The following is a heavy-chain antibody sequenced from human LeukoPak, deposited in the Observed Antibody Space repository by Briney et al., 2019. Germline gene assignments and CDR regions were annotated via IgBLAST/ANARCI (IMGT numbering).Heavy chain of an antibody. CDR1: GGSISSSSYY. CDR3: AGWSGYDFDY. Sequence: PSETLSLTCTVSGGSISSSSYYWGWIRQPPGKGLEWIGSIYYSGSTYYNPSLKSRVTISVDTSKNQFSLKLSSVTAADTAVYYCAGWSGYDFDYWGQGTLVTVSS. J-gene: IGHJ4*02. CDR2: IYYSGST. D-gene: IGHD3-3*01. V-gene: IGHV4-39*01.